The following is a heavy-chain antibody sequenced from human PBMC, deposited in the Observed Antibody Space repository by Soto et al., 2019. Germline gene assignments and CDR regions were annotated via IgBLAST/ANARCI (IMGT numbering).Heavy chain of an antibody. CDR2: IYTSGTT. CDR1: GGSISSYF. V-gene: IGHV4-4*07. J-gene: IGHJ4*02. Sequence: SETLSLTCTVSGGSISSYFWSCVRQPAGKGLEWIVRIYTSGTTNYNPSLKSRVTMSVXXXXXXFXLXLXXXTATXTAVYXCAREDNSGWFSSSDYCGQGPLVTVSS. D-gene: IGHD6-19*01. CDR3: AREDNSGWFSSSDY.